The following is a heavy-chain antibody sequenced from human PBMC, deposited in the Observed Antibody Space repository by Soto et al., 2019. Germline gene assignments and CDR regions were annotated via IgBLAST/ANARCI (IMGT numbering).Heavy chain of an antibody. CDR1: GGSVIIYC. V-gene: IGHV4-59*08. CDR3: ARPSPRSNDAFDI. CDR2: IYYSGST. J-gene: IGHJ3*02. Sequence: SATVPRTCAVCGGSVIIYCWSWIRQPPGKGLEWIGYIYYSGSTNYNPSLKSRVTISVDTSKNQFSLKLSSVTAADTAVYYCARPSPRSNDAFDIWGQGTMVTVSS.